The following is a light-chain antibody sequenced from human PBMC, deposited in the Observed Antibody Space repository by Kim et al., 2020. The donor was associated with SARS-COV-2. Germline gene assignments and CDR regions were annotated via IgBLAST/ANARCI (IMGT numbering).Light chain of an antibody. CDR1: TLRNYY. Sequence: SSELTQDPAVSVALGQTVRITCQGDTLRNYYASWYQQKPGQAPILVIYGKNNRPSGIPDRFSGSSSGNTASLTITGVQAEDEADFYCNSRESSGNRVVF. CDR2: GKN. J-gene: IGLJ1*01. CDR3: NSRESSGNRVV. V-gene: IGLV3-19*01.